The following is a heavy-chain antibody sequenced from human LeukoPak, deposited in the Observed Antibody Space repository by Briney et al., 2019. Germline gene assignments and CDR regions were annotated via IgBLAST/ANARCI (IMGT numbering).Heavy chain of an antibody. Sequence: GGSLRLSCAASGITFSSYSMNWVRQAPGKGLEWISYLSSDNYTIYYADSVKGRFIISRDNAKDSLYLQMNSLRAEDTAVYYCARVATDGGGFAPWGQGTLVTVSS. D-gene: IGHD3-16*01. CDR1: GITFSSYS. V-gene: IGHV3-48*01. CDR2: LSSDNYTI. J-gene: IGHJ5*02. CDR3: ARVATDGGGFAP.